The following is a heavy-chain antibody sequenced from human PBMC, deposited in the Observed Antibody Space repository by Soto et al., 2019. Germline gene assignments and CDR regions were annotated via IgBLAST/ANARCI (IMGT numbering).Heavy chain of an antibody. D-gene: IGHD2-2*03. Sequence: PGGSLRLSCGASGFAFSRYWMSWVRQAPGKGLEWVANIKEDGSEKYYVDSVKGRFTISRDNAKNSLYLQMTSLRAEDTAVYYGASWIRTSEVAPGYWGQGTLVTVSS. CDR3: ASWIRTSEVAPGY. V-gene: IGHV3-7*01. CDR1: GFAFSRYW. J-gene: IGHJ4*02. CDR2: IKEDGSEK.